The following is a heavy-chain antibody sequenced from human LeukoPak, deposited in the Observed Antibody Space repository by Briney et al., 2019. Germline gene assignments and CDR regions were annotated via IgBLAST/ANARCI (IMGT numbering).Heavy chain of an antibody. D-gene: IGHD3-10*01. CDR1: GFTFGSYS. CDR2: MSGSSNYI. J-gene: IGHJ4*02. V-gene: IGHV3-21*01. CDR3: VRDYYGSGDY. Sequence: GGSLRLSCAASGFTFGSYSMNWVRQAPGKGLEWVSSMSGSSNYIVYADSVKGRFTISRDNAKNSLFLQMNSLRAEDTAVYYCVRDYYGSGDYWGQGTLVTVSS.